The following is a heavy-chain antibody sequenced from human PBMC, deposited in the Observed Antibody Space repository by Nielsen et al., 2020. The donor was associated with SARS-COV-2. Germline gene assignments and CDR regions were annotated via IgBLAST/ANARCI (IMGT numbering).Heavy chain of an antibody. CDR1: GFTFSDYY. CDR2: ISSSGSTI. J-gene: IGHJ6*03. CDR3: ASSLASLSDYYYYMDV. Sequence: GESLKISCAASGFTFSDYYMSWIRQAPGKGLEWVSYISSSGSTIYYADSVKGRFTISRDNAKNSLYLQMNSLRAEDTAVYYCASSLASLSDYYYYMDVWGKGTTVTVS. V-gene: IGHV3-11*04. D-gene: IGHD2/OR15-2a*01.